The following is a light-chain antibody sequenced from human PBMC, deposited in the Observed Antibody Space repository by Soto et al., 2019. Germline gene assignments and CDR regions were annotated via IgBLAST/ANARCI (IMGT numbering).Light chain of an antibody. CDR3: LQDINYPWT. J-gene: IGKJ1*01. CDR2: GAS. V-gene: IGKV1-5*01. CDR1: QSVSGW. Sequence: DIQMTQSPSTLSASVGDTVTVTCRASQSVSGWLAWYQQKPGEAPKLLIYGASNLQSGVPPRFSGSRSGTDSTLAISSLPPEDSATYYCLQDINYPWTFGQGTKV.